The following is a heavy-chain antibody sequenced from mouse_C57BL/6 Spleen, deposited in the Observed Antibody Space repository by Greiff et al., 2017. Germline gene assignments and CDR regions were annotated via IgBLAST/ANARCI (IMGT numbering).Heavy chain of an antibody. D-gene: IGHD1-2*01. CDR1: GFTFSSYA. J-gene: IGHJ4*01. Sequence: EVHLVESGEGLVKPGGSLKLSCAASGFTFSSYAMSWVRQTPEKRLEWVAYISSGGDYIYYADTVKGRFTISRDNARNTLYLQMSSRKSEDTAMYYCTRGHCYGAMDYWGQGTSVTVSS. CDR3: TRGHCYGAMDY. CDR2: ISSGGDYI. V-gene: IGHV5-9-1*02.